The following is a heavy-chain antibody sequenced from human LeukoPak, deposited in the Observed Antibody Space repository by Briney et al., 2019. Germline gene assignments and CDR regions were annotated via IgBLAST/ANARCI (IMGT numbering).Heavy chain of an antibody. V-gene: IGHV3-7*01. CDR3: ARLKWELLDLGCFDY. CDR1: GFTVSSNY. D-gene: IGHD1-26*01. J-gene: IGHJ4*02. Sequence: GGSLRLSCAASGFTVSSNYMSWVRQAPGKGLEWVANIKQDGSEKYYVDSVKGRFTISRDNAKNSLYLQMNSLRAEDTAVYYCARLKWELLDLGCFDYWGQGTLVTVSS. CDR2: IKQDGSEK.